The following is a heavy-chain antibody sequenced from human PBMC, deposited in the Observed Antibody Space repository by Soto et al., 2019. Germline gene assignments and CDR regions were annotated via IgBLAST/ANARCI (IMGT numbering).Heavy chain of an antibody. J-gene: IGHJ4*02. Sequence: QVQLQESGPGLVKPSQTLSLTCTVSDGSISRGGYYWSWIRQHPGGGLAWIGYIYYSGNTYYNPSLQSRVIISVDTSKNQCSLKLSSVNAADTAVYYCARGYDRLRFLIYVWGQVTLVTVSS. CDR1: DGSISRGGYY. CDR3: ARGYDRLRFLIYV. CDR2: IYYSGNT. D-gene: IGHD3-3*01. V-gene: IGHV4-31*03.